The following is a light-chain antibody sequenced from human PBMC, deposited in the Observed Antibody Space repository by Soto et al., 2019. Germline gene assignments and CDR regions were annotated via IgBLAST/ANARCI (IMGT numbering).Light chain of an antibody. CDR1: SSNIWANS. CDR2: DDN. Sequence: QSVLTQPPSVSAAPGQKVTISCSGSSSNIWANSVSWYQQLPGTAPKLLIYDDNKRPSGIPDRFSGSKSGTSATLGITGFQTGDEADYYCGSWDSSLSAYVFGTGTKVTVL. CDR3: GSWDSSLSAYV. V-gene: IGLV1-51*01. J-gene: IGLJ1*01.